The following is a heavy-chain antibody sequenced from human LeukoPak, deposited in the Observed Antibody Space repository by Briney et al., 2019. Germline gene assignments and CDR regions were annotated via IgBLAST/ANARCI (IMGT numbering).Heavy chain of an antibody. CDR3: ARGLYYYDSNGRTPYDY. V-gene: IGHV1-8*01. J-gene: IGHJ4*02. D-gene: IGHD3-22*01. CDR1: GYTFISYD. CDR2: MNPNSGIT. Sequence: ASVKVSCXASGYTFISYDINWVRQATGQGLEWMGWMNPNSGITGYAQKFQVRVSMTRNTSIGTAYMELSSLKSEDTAVYYCARGLYYYDSNGRTPYDYWGQGTLVTVSS.